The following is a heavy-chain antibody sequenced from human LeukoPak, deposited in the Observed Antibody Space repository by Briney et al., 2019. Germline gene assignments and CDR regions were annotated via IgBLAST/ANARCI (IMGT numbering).Heavy chain of an antibody. V-gene: IGHV3-23*01. CDR2: ISDRGDST. J-gene: IGHJ3*01. D-gene: IGHD2-21*01. CDR3: AKGRWGLTINNFDL. Sequence: GGSLRLSCAASGFSLTTYAMGWVRQAPGKGLEWVSVISDRGDSTYCADSVKGRFTISRDSSKNTLYLQMNSLRGEDTALYYCAKGRWGLTINNFDLWGQGTMVTVSS. CDR1: GFSLTTYA.